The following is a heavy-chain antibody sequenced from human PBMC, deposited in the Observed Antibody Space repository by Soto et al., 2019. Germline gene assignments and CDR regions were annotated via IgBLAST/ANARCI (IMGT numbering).Heavy chain of an antibody. CDR1: GGTFSSYA. D-gene: IGHD3-10*01. J-gene: IGHJ6*02. Sequence: GASVKVSCKASGGTFSSYAISWVRQAPGQGLEWMGGIIPIFGTANYAQKFQGRVTITADESTSTAYMELSSLRSEDTAVYYCARAAEAFSLSAHGMDVWGQGTTVTVSS. CDR3: ARAAEAFSLSAHGMDV. CDR2: IIPIFGTA. V-gene: IGHV1-69*13.